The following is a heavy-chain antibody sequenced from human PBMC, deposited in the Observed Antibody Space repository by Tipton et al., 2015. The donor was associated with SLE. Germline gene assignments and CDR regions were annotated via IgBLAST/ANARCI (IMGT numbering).Heavy chain of an antibody. CDR2: IIPIFGPP. CDR1: GGTFSNYG. CDR3: ARGKLPDGFDI. Sequence: QLVQSGAEVKKPGSSVKVSCKASGGTFSNYGFSWVRQAPGQGLEWMGVIIPIFGPPTYAKRFQGRVTITADESTSTAYMELSSLTSEDTAVYYCARGKLPDGFDIWGQGTLVTVSA. D-gene: IGHD3-10*01. J-gene: IGHJ4*02. V-gene: IGHV1-69*01.